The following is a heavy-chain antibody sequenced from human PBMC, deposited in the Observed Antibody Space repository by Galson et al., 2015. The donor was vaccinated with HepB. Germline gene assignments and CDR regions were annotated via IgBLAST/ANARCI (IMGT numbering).Heavy chain of an antibody. CDR1: GFTFSSYG. V-gene: IGHV3-33*08. Sequence: SLRLSCAASGFTFSSYGMHWVRQAPGKGLEWVAVIWYDGSNKYYADSVKGRFTISRDNSKNTLYLQMNSLRAEDTAVYYCARDYYYDSSGYYRHAFDIWGQGTMVTVSS. D-gene: IGHD3-22*01. CDR2: IWYDGSNK. J-gene: IGHJ3*02. CDR3: ARDYYYDSSGYYRHAFDI.